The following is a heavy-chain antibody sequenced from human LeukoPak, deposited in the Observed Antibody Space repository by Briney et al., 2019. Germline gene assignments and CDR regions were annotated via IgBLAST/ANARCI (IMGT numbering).Heavy chain of an antibody. CDR1: GYTFTGYY. D-gene: IGHD3-10*01. V-gene: IGHV1-2*04. J-gene: IGHJ3*02. CDR3: ARELLWFGELLGAFDI. Sequence: ASVKVSCKASGYTFTGYYMHWVRQAPGQGLEWMGWINPNSGGTNYAQKFQGWVTMTRDTSISTGYMELSRLRSDDTAVYYCARELLWFGELLGAFDIWGQGTMVTVSS. CDR2: INPNSGGT.